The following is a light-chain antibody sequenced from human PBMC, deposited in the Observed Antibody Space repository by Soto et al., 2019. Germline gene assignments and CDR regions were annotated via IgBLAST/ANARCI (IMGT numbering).Light chain of an antibody. Sequence: DIQMTQSPPSLSASVGDRVTITCRASQDIKNYLVWFQQKPGKAPTSLIYAASSLHSGVPSKFSGSGSGTDFTLTISSLQPEDFASYYCQQYDSYPYTFGQGTKLEIK. CDR2: AAS. CDR1: QDIKNY. J-gene: IGKJ2*01. V-gene: IGKV1-16*02. CDR3: QQYDSYPYT.